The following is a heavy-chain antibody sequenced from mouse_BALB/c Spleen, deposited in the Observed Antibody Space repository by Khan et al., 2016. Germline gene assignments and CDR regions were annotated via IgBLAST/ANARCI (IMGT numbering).Heavy chain of an antibody. CDR2: IYAGSGST. Sequence: QVQLQQSGPELVKPGASVKMSCKASGYTFTDYVISWVQQRTGQGLEWIGEIYAGSGSTYYNEKFKGKATLTADKSSNTAYMQHRSLTSEASAVYFCAKGLWAMDYWGQGTSVTVSS. CDR1: GYTFTDYV. V-gene: IGHV1-77*01. D-gene: IGHD1-1*01. CDR3: AKGLWAMDY. J-gene: IGHJ4*01.